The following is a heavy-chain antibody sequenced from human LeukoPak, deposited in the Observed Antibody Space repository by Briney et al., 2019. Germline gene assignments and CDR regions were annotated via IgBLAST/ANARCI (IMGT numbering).Heavy chain of an antibody. D-gene: IGHD7-27*01. CDR2: ISSSDSTI. Sequence: GGSLRLSCAASGFTFSSYEMNWVRQAPGKGLEWVSYISSSDSTIYYADSVKGRFTISRDNAKNSLYLQMNSLRAEDTAVYYCARQITGVWDGFDFWGQGTLVTVSS. V-gene: IGHV3-48*03. J-gene: IGHJ4*02. CDR1: GFTFSSYE. CDR3: ARQITGVWDGFDF.